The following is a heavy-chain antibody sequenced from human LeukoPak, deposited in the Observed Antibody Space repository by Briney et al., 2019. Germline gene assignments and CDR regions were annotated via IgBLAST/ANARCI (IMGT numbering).Heavy chain of an antibody. CDR3: ARVRRNSGNKYFDP. D-gene: IGHD5-12*01. CDR2: IYISGGT. J-gene: IGHJ5*02. Sequence: SETLSLTCTVSGGSIRSGNYYWSWIRQPAGMGLEWIGRIYISGGTDYNPSLKSRLTISIDTSKNQLYLRLSSVTAADTAVYYCARVRRNSGNKYFDPWGQGTRVTVSS. CDR1: GGSIRSGNYY. V-gene: IGHV4-61*02.